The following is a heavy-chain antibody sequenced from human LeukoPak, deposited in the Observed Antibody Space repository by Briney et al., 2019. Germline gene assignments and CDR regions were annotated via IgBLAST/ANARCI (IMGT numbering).Heavy chain of an antibody. J-gene: IGHJ4*02. V-gene: IGHV4-30-4*01. Sequence: SETLSLTCTVSGGSISSGGYYWSWIRQPPGKGLEWIGYIYYSGSTYYNPSLKSRVTISVDTSKNQFSLKLSSVTAADTAVYYCARVVSESYFDYWGQGTLVTVSS. CDR1: GGSISSGGYY. CDR2: IYYSGST. D-gene: IGHD2-21*01. CDR3: ARVVSESYFDY.